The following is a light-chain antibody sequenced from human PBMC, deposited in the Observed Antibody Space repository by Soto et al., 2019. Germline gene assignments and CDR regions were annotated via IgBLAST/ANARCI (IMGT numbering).Light chain of an antibody. CDR2: GAS. V-gene: IGKV3-20*01. Sequence: EIVLTQSPGTLSLSPGERATLSCRASQSVSSTYLAWYQQKPGQAPRLLIYGASNMATGIPDRFSGGGSGTDFTLAISRLEPEDFAVYYCQQDGSSPPFTFGPGTTVEIK. CDR3: QQDGSSPPFT. CDR1: QSVSSTY. J-gene: IGKJ3*01.